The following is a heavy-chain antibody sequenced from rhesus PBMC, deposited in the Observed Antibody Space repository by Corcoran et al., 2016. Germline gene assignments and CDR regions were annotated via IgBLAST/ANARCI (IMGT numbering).Heavy chain of an antibody. D-gene: IGHD5-24*01. Sequence: QLQLQESGPGLVKPSETLSVTCAVSGGSISSSYWSWIRQAPGEGLEWIGYIYGSGSSTNYNPSLKSRVTLSVDTSKNQRSLKLSSVTTADTAVYYCARRRLDIDYWGQGVLVTVSS. CDR2: IYGSGSST. CDR3: ARRRLDIDY. CDR1: GGSISSSY. J-gene: IGHJ4*01. V-gene: IGHV4-169*01.